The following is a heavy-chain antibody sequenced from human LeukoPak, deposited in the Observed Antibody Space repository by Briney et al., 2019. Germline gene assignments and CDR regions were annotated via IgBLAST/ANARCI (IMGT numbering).Heavy chain of an antibody. J-gene: IGHJ4*02. CDR3: ARDSELGWYFDY. D-gene: IGHD1-7*01. V-gene: IGHV3-9*01. Sequence: GGSLRLSCAASGFTFDDYAMHWVRQAPGKGLEWVSGISWNSGSIGYADSVKGRFTISRDNARNSLYLQMNSLRAEDTAVYYCARDSELGWYFDYWGQGTLVTVSS. CDR2: ISWNSGSI. CDR1: GFTFDDYA.